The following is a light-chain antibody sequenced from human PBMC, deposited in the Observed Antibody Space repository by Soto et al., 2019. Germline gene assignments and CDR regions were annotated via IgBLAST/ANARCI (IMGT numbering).Light chain of an antibody. V-gene: IGKV3-11*01. Sequence: EIVLTQSPATLSLSPGESATLSCRASPSVSSYLAWYQQKPGQAPRLLIYDASKRATGIPARFSDSGSGTDFTLTVSSLGPEDCAVYYRQQRGTWPISCGQGTRLGIK. CDR3: QQRGTWPIS. CDR2: DAS. J-gene: IGKJ5*01. CDR1: PSVSSY.